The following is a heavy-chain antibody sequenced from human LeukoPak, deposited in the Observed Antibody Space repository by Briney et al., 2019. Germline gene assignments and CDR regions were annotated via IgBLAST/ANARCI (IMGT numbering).Heavy chain of an antibody. J-gene: IGHJ4*02. D-gene: IGHD1-26*01. V-gene: IGHV3-48*02. Sequence: PGGSLRLSCAASGFTFSSYSMNWVRQAPGKGLEWVSYISSSSSIIYYADSVKGRFTISRDNAKNLLYLQMNSLRDEDTAVYYCARLTIVGASHFDYWGQGTLVTVSS. CDR1: GFTFSSYS. CDR3: ARLTIVGASHFDY. CDR2: ISSSSSII.